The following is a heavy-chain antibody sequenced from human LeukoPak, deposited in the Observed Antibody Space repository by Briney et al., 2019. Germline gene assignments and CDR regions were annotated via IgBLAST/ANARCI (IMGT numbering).Heavy chain of an antibody. CDR2: INPNSGGT. CDR1: GYTFTAYY. D-gene: IGHD1-26*01. Sequence: GASVKVSCKASGYTFTAYYMHWLRQAPGQGLEWLGWINPNSGGTSYAQNFQGRLTMTRDTSISTAYTELSRLRSDDTAVHYCASDLWGVGPSLVGYYFDHWGQGTLVTVSS. V-gene: IGHV1-2*02. CDR3: ASDLWGVGPSLVGYYFDH. J-gene: IGHJ4*02.